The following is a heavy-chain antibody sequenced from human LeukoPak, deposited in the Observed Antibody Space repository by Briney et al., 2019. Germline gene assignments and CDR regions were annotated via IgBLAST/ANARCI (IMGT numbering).Heavy chain of an antibody. J-gene: IGHJ3*02. CDR3: ARQEWVIVATIWGIDAFDI. D-gene: IGHD5-12*01. V-gene: IGHV1-2*02. CDR2: INPNSGGT. Sequence: ASVKVSCKAPGYTFTGYYMHWVRQAPGQGLEWMGWINPNSGGTNYAQKFQGRVTMTRDTSISTAYMELSRLRSDDTAVYYCARQEWVIVATIWGIDAFDIWGQGTMVTVSS. CDR1: GYTFTGYY.